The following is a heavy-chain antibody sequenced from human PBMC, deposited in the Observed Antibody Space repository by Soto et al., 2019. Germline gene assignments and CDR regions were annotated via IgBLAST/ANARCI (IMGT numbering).Heavy chain of an antibody. D-gene: IGHD2-8*02. Sequence: EVQLVESGGGLVQPGESLRLSCAASGFSFSTSDMHWVRQVSGNSLEWVLTRGYDGDLHYPDSVKRRFAIARDNSMQSLFIQMIRLRAGDIDFYDSARCSFAVAECCFGSIDVWGRGTRVTVSS. CDR3: ARCSFAVAECCFGSIDV. CDR2: RGYDGDL. CDR1: GFSFSTSD. J-gene: IGHJ3*01. V-gene: IGHV3-13*01.